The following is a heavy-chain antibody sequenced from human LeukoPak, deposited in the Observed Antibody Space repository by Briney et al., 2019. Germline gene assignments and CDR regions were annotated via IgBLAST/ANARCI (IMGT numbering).Heavy chain of an antibody. CDR1: GGSISSGGYS. D-gene: IGHD4-17*01. J-gene: IGHJ5*02. V-gene: IGHV4-30-2*01. Sequence: SETLSLTCAVSGGSISSGGYSWSWIRQPPGKGLEWIGYIYHSGSTYYNPSLKSRVTISVDTSKNQFSLKLSSVTAADTAVYYCARGQRDYGDYYILEQNNWFDPWGQGTLVTVSS. CDR2: IYHSGST. CDR3: ARGQRDYGDYYILEQNNWFDP.